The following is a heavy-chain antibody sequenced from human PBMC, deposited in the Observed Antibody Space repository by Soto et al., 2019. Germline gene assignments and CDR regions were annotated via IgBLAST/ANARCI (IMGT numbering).Heavy chain of an antibody. CDR2: ISGSGGST. J-gene: IGHJ4*02. CDR3: AKDPAYCGGDCYPYYFDY. V-gene: IGHV3-23*01. CDR1: GFTFSGFA. Sequence: EVQLLESGGGLVQPGGPLRLPFEASGFTFSGFALGGVHKPPGKGLEGFSAISGSGGSTYYADSVKGRFTISRDNSKNTLYLQMNSLRAEDTAVYYCAKDPAYCGGDCYPYYFDYWGQGTLVTVSS. D-gene: IGHD2-21*02.